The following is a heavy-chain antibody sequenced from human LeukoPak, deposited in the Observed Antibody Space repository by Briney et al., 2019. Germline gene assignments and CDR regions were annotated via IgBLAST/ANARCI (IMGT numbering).Heavy chain of an antibody. Sequence: PGGSLRLSCAASGFTFSSYGMHWARQAPGKGLEWVAVIWNDGSDKYYADSVKGRFTISRDNSKNTLYLQTNSLRAEDTAVYYCAKPTRGSGSFLIDFWGQGTLVTVSS. CDR3: AKPTRGSGSFLIDF. V-gene: IGHV3-33*06. D-gene: IGHD1-26*01. CDR1: GFTFSSYG. CDR2: IWNDGSDK. J-gene: IGHJ4*02.